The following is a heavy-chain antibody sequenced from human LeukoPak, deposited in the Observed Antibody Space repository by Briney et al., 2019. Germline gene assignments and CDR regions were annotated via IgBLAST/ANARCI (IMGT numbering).Heavy chain of an antibody. CDR3: ARGGGSYSSGWSDY. CDR2: IYHSGST. V-gene: IGHV4-4*02. D-gene: IGHD6-19*01. Sequence: TGGSLRLSCAASGFTFSSYAMSWVRQPPGKGLAWIGEIYHSGSTNYNPSLKSRITISVDKSKNQFSLKLSSVTAADTAVYYCARGGGSYSSGWSDYWGQGTLVTVSS. J-gene: IGHJ4*02. CDR1: GFTFSSYAM.